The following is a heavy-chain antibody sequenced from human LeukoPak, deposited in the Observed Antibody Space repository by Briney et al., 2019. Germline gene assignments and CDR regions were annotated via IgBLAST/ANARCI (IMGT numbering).Heavy chain of an antibody. J-gene: IGHJ4*02. CDR2: IRFDGSYK. CDR1: GFDFSIYG. V-gene: IGHV3-30*02. Sequence: GGSLRLSCAASGFDFSIYGMDWVRQAPGKGLEWVAYIRFDGSYKSYADSVKGRFTVSRDNSKNTLYLHVNSLRLDDTAVYYCAKKAPSSTSPEEVFDNWGQGTLVTVSS. CDR3: AKKAPSSTSPEEVFDN. D-gene: IGHD2-2*01.